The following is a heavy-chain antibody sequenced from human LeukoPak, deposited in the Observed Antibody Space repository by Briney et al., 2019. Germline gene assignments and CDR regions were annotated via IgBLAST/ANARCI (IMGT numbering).Heavy chain of an antibody. D-gene: IGHD2-2*01. V-gene: IGHV3-74*01. CDR3: ASGSLGSTTSSDCCPLDY. CDR1: GFTFSSYW. J-gene: IGHJ4*02. CDR2: INTDGSRT. Sequence: GGSLRLSCAASGFTFSSYWMHWVRQAPGKGLVWVARINTDGSRTNYADSVEGRFTISRDNAKNTLFLQMNSLRAEDTAVFYCASGSLGSTTSSDCCPLDYWGQGILVTVSS.